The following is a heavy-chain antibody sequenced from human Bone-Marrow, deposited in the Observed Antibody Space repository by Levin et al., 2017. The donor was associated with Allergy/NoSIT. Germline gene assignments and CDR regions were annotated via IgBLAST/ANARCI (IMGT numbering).Heavy chain of an antibody. CDR3: ARGGSSSSWFPNYYFDH. CDR2: INPKSGGT. CDR1: GYTFTEHF. J-gene: IGHJ4*02. Sequence: PGESLKISCKTVGYTFTEHFVHWVRRAPGQGLELMGRINPKSGGTFYVQKFQGRVTMTRDTSLTTVYMELSRLTSDDTAVYYCARGGSSSSWFPNYYFDHWGQGSPVTV. D-gene: IGHD6-13*01. V-gene: IGHV1-2*06.